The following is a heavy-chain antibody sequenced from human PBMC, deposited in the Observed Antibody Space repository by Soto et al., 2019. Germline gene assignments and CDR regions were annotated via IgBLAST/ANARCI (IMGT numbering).Heavy chain of an antibody. CDR2: ISYDGSNK. V-gene: IGHV3-30*18. CDR3: AKDLVYSSSEYNWFDP. Sequence: GGSLRLSCAASGFTFSSYGMHWVRQAPGKGLEWVAVISYDGSNKYYADSVKGRFTISRDNSKNTLYLQMNSLRAEDTAVYYCAKDLVYSSSEYNWFDPWGQGTLVTVSS. D-gene: IGHD6-13*01. CDR1: GFTFSSYG. J-gene: IGHJ5*02.